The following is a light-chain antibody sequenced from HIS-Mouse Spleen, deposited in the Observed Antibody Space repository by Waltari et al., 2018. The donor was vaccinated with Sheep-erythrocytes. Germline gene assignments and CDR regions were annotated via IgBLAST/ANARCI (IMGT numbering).Light chain of an antibody. CDR1: QLGDKY. CDR2: QDS. V-gene: IGLV3-1*01. J-gene: IGLJ2*01. CDR3: QAWDSSTAWNVV. Sequence: SYELTQPPSVSVSPGQTASIPCSGVQLGDKYHFWYQHKTGQSPVLVIYQDSKRPSGIPERFSGSNSGNTATLTISGTQAMDEADYYCQAWDSSTAWNVVFGGGTKLTVL.